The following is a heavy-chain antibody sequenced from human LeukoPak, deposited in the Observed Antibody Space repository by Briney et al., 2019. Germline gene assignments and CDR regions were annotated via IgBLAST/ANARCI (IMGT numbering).Heavy chain of an antibody. J-gene: IGHJ3*02. CDR1: GGSISSSTYY. CDR2: IYYSGST. CDR3: ARGVGSSGWYGSDAFDI. D-gene: IGHD6-19*01. V-gene: IGHV4-39*01. Sequence: PSETLPLTCSVSGGSISSSTYYWGWIRQPPGKGLEWIGSIYYSGSTYYNPSLKSRVTISVDTSKNQFSLKLTSVTAADTAVYYCARGVGSSGWYGSDAFDIWGQGTMVTVSS.